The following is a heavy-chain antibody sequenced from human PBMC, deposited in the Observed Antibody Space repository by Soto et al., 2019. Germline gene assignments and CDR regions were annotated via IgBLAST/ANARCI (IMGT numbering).Heavy chain of an antibody. CDR1: VFTVSSNY. J-gene: IGHJ4*02. CDR2: IYSGGST. Sequence: GGSLRLSCAASVFTVSSNYMSCVRQAPGKGLEWGSGIYSGGSTYYADCVKGRFTISGDNSKNTLYLQMNSLRAEDTAVYYCAKRKYCPSTTCFDYWGQGTLVTVSS. CDR3: AKRKYCPSTTCFDY. D-gene: IGHD2-2*01. V-gene: IGHV3-66*01.